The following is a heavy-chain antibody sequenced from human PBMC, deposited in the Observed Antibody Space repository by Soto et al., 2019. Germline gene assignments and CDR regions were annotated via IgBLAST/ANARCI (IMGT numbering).Heavy chain of an antibody. CDR2: IYYSGST. Sequence: QVQLQESGPGLVKPSQTLSLTCTVSGGSISSGGYYWSWIRQHPGKGLEWIGYIYYSGSTYYNPSLMSRVTISVDTSKNQFSLKLSSVTAADTAVYYCARGGWLLPSRDYWGQGTLVTVSS. V-gene: IGHV4-31*03. J-gene: IGHJ4*02. CDR1: GGSISSGGYY. CDR3: ARGGWLLPSRDY. D-gene: IGHD2-15*01.